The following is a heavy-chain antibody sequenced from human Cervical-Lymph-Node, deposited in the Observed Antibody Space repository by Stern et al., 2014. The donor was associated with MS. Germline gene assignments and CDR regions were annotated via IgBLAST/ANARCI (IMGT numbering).Heavy chain of an antibody. CDR3: ARATDL. Sequence: QVQLQESGPGLLRPSETLSLTCTVSGASLTSYYWSWIRQPPGKGLEWIGYIYYSGTTNYNASLKGRVAISIDTSKTQFSLRLSSVTAADTAVYYCARATDLWGQGTLVTVS. V-gene: IGHV4-59*01. CDR1: GASLTSYY. CDR2: IYYSGTT. J-gene: IGHJ5*02.